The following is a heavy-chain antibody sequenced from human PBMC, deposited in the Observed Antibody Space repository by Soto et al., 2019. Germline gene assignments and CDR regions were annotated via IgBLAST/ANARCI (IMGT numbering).Heavy chain of an antibody. CDR2: ISGSADSS. V-gene: IGHV3-23*01. D-gene: IGHD6-6*01. Sequence: GSLRLSCTASGFTFSSFGMAWVRQAPGKGLEWVSAISGSADSSYYADSVKGRFTISRDNPKNTLYLQMDSLRAEDTGVYYCAKVREYSSSSGPADYWGQGTLVTVSS. CDR1: GFTFSSFG. CDR3: AKVREYSSSSGPADY. J-gene: IGHJ4*02.